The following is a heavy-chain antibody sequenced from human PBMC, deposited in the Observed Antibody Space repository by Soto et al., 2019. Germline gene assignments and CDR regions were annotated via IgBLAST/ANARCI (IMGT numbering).Heavy chain of an antibody. CDR3: ARGHTYGTFDY. J-gene: IGHJ4*02. CDR2: MYYSGST. D-gene: IGHD5-18*01. V-gene: IGHV4-59*01. Sequence: TSETLSLTCTVSGDSIRNYYWSWIRQPPGKGLEWIGSMYYSGSTNYNPSLKSQVSISADTSKNHFSLILSSVTAADTAVYYCARGHTYGTFDYWGQGTLVTVSS. CDR1: GDSIRNYY.